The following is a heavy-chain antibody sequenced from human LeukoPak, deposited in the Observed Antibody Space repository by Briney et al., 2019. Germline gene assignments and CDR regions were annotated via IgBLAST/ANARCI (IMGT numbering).Heavy chain of an antibody. CDR1: GYTFTSYG. Sequence: ASVKVSCKASGYTFTSYGMHWVRQAPGQRLEWMGWINAGNGNTKYSQKFQGRVTITRDTSASTAYMELSSLRSEDTAVYNCARTRLERLYYYYGMDVWGKGTTVTVSS. D-gene: IGHD1-1*01. CDR2: INAGNGNT. CDR3: ARTRLERLYYYYGMDV. V-gene: IGHV1-3*01. J-gene: IGHJ6*04.